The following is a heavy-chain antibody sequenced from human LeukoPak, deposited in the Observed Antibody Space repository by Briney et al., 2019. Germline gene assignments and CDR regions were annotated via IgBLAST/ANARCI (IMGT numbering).Heavy chain of an antibody. CDR3: ARVSCSSTSCYRPASWFDP. CDR2: INHSGST. D-gene: IGHD2-2*01. Sequence: KPSETLSLTCAVYGGSFSGYYWSWIRQPPGKGLEWVGEINHSGSTNYNPSLKSRVTISVDTSKYQFSLKLSSVTAADTAVYYCARVSCSSTSCYRPASWFDPWGQGTLVTVSS. J-gene: IGHJ5*02. CDR1: GGSFSGYY. V-gene: IGHV4-34*01.